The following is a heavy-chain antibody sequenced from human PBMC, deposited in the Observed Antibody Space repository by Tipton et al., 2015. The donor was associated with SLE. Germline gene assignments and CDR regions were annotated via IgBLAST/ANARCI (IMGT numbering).Heavy chain of an antibody. Sequence: SLRLSCAASGFTFSSYAMNWVRQAPGKGLGWVAVISYDGRNVHYAESVEGRFAISRDISKNTVYLQMNSLRAEDTAVYYCARGRPDTAMGYWGQGTLVTVSS. D-gene: IGHD5-18*01. J-gene: IGHJ4*02. CDR1: GFTFSSYA. CDR3: ARGRPDTAMGY. CDR2: ISYDGRNV. V-gene: IGHV3-30*09.